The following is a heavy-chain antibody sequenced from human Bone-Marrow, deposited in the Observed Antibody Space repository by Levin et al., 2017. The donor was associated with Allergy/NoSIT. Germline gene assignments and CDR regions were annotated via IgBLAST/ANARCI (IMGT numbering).Heavy chain of an antibody. V-gene: IGHV3-30*04. Sequence: PGGSLRLSCAASGFTFSSYAMHWVRQAPGKGLEWVAVISYDGSNKYYADSVKGRFTISRDNSKNTVYLQMNSLRAEDTALYYCARDSSGYPVLIVHWGQGTLVTVSS. CDR3: ARDSSGYPVLIVH. CDR1: GFTFSSYA. J-gene: IGHJ4*02. D-gene: IGHD5-12*01. CDR2: ISYDGSNK.